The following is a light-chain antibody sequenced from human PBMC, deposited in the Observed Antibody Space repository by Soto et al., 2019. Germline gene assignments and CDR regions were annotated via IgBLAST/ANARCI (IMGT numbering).Light chain of an antibody. J-gene: IGLJ3*02. CDR2: GNS. CDR1: SSNIGAGYD. CDR3: QSYDSSLRGWV. Sequence: QSVLTQPPSVSGAPGQRVTISCTESSSNIGAGYDVHWYQQLPGTAPKLLTYGNSNRPSGVPDRFSGSKSGTSASLAITGLQAEDEADYYCQSYDSSLRGWVFGGGTKLTVL. V-gene: IGLV1-40*01.